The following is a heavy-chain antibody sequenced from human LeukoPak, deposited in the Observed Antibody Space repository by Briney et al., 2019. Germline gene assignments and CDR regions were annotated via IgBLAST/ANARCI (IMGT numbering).Heavy chain of an antibody. J-gene: IGHJ4*02. CDR1: GFTFSDYS. Sequence: GGSLRLSCAASGFTFSDYSMEWVRQAPGKGLEWVSVIYSGGSTYYADSVKGRFTISRDNSKNTLYLQMNSLRAEDTAVYYCARGEARSSGWFIYFDYWGQGTLVTVSS. CDR3: ARGEARSSGWFIYFDY. CDR2: IYSGGST. D-gene: IGHD6-19*01. V-gene: IGHV3-66*01.